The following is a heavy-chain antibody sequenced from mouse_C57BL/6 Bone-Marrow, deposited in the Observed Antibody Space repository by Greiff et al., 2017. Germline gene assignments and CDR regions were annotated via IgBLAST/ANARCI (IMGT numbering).Heavy chain of an antibody. J-gene: IGHJ4*01. CDR1: GFTFSSYA. CDR2: ISDGGSYT. Sequence: EVKLVESGGGLVKPGGSLKLSCAASGFTFSSYAVSWVRQTPEKRLEWVATISDGGSYTYYPDNVKGRFTISRDNAKNNLYLQMSHLKSEDTAMYYCARYDGYFYAMDYWGQGTSVTVSS. CDR3: ARYDGYFYAMDY. D-gene: IGHD2-3*01. V-gene: IGHV5-4*03.